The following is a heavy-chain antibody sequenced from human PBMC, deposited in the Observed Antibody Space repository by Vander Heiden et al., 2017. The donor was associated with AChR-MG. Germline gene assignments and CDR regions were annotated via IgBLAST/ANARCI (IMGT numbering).Heavy chain of an antibody. V-gene: IGHV1-69*06. CDR3: AVRGYSNYGNWFDP. D-gene: IGHD4-4*01. J-gene: IGHJ5*02. CDR2: IIPIFGTA. Sequence: QVQLVQSGAEVKKPGSSVKVSCKASGGTFSSYAISWVRQAPGQGLEWMGGIIPIFGTANYAQKVQGRVTITADKSTITAYMELRSMRSEDTAVYYCAVRGYSNYGNWFDPWGQGTLVTVSS. CDR1: GGTFSSYA.